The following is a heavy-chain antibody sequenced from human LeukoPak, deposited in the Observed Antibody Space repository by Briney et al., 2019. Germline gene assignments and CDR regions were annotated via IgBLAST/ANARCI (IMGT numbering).Heavy chain of an antibody. D-gene: IGHD1-26*01. J-gene: IGHJ3*02. V-gene: IGHV3-21*01. CDR2: ISSGTSYI. CDR1: GFTFDDYD. CDR3: ARDPTSSWETAFDI. Sequence: PGGSLRLSCAASGFTFDDYDMSWARQAPGKGLEWVSSISSGTSYIYYADSVKGRFTISRDNAKNSLYLQMNSLRAEDTAVYYCARDPTSSWETAFDIWGQGTMVTVSS.